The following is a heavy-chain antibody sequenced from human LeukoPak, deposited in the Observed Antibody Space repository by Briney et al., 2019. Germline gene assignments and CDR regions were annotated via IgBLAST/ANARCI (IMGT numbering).Heavy chain of an antibody. J-gene: IGHJ4*02. CDR1: GFTFRSYS. CDR3: ASPYGSGLDY. V-gene: IGHV3-21*01. Sequence: PGGSLRLSCAASGFTFRSYSMNWVGQAPGKGLEWVSSISSSSSYIYYADSVKGRFTISRDNAKNSLYLQMNSLRAEDTAVYYCASPYGSGLDYWGQGTLVTVSS. D-gene: IGHD3-10*01. CDR2: ISSSSSYI.